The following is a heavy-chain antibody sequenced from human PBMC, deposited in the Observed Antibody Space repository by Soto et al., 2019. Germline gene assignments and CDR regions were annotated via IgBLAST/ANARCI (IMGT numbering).Heavy chain of an antibody. J-gene: IGHJ3*02. CDR3: AAGARDAFDI. Sequence: ASVEVACKVTGYTLTELSMHWVRQAPGKGLEWMGGFDRQDGETLYAQRFQGRVTMTEDTSTDTAYMELSSLRSEDSSMYYCAAGARDAFDIWGQGSLVTVS. CDR2: FDRQDGET. D-gene: IGHD4-17*01. V-gene: IGHV1-24*01. CDR1: GYTLTELS.